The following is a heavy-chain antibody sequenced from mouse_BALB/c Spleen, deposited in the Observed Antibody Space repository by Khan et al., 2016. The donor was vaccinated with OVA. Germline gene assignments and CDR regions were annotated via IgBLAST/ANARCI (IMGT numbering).Heavy chain of an antibody. V-gene: IGHV2-3*01. Sequence: QVQLKESGPGLVAPSQSLSITCTVSGSSSTSYGVSWARQTPGKGLDWLGVIWSDGKANYHSSLKSRLTITKDNSKSQALLKLNSLQTDDETTNYCAIIFYGYDWFAYWGQGTLVTVSA. CDR2: IWSDGKA. CDR1: GSSSTSYG. J-gene: IGHJ3*01. CDR3: AIIFYGYDWFAY. D-gene: IGHD2-2*01.